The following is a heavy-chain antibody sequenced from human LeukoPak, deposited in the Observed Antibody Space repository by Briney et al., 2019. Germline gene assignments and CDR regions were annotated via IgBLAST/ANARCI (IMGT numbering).Heavy chain of an antibody. CDR2: IYYSGST. Sequence: SETLSLTCAVSGYSINSGYYWGWIRQPPGKGLEWIGSIYYSGSTYYNPSLKNRVTISVDTSKNQFSLKLSSVAAADPAVYFCARGSALTETSYFDYWGRGTLVPVS. D-gene: IGHD2-21*02. CDR3: ARGSALTETSYFDY. V-gene: IGHV4-38-2*01. J-gene: IGHJ4*02. CDR1: GYSINSGYY.